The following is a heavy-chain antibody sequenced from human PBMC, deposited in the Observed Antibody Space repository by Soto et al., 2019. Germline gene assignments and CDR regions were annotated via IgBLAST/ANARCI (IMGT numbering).Heavy chain of an antibody. V-gene: IGHV4-4*02. D-gene: IGHD6-6*01. CDR1: GGSISSSNW. J-gene: IGHJ4*02. CDR2: IYHSGNT. CDR3: ARDPIAARPGTDY. Sequence: PSETLSLTCAVSGGSISSSNWWTWVRQPPGKGLEWIGEIYHSGNTNYNPSLKSRVTISVDKFNNQFSLKLSSVTAADTAVYYCARDPIAARPGTDYWGQGTLVTVSS.